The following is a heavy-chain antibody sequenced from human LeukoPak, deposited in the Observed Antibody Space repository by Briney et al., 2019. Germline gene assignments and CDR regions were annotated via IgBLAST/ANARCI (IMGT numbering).Heavy chain of an antibody. D-gene: IGHD6-19*01. J-gene: IGHJ1*01. V-gene: IGHV3-9*01. CDR1: GFTFDNYA. CDR3: ARAYKDRSLAGKKEFFQH. CDR2: ISWNSGTI. Sequence: GGSLRLSCAASGFTFDNYAMNWVRQVPGKGLEWVSLISWNSGTIGYADSVKGRFTISRDNANNFLYLQMNSLRAEDTALYYCARAYKDRSLAGKKEFFQHWGQGTLVTVSS.